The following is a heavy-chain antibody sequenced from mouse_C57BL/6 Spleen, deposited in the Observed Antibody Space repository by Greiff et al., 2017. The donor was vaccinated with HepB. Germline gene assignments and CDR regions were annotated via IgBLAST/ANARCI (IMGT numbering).Heavy chain of an antibody. CDR1: GYSITSGYY. CDR3: ARVGSHWYFDV. V-gene: IGHV3-6*01. Sequence: EVKLMESGPGLVKPSQSLSLTCSVTGYSITSGYYWNWIRQFPGNKLEWMGYISYDGSNNYNPSLKNRISITRDTSKNQFFLKLNSVTTEDTATYYCARVGSHWYFDVWGTGTTVTVSS. D-gene: IGHD1-1*02. CDR2: ISYDGSN. J-gene: IGHJ1*03.